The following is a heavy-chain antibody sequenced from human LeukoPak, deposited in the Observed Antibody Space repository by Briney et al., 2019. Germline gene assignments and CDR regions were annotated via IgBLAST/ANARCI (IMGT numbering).Heavy chain of an antibody. Sequence: SVKVSCKASGGTFSSYAIGWVRQAPGQGLEWMGGIIPIFGTANYAQKFQGRVTITADESTSTAYMELSSLRSEDTAVYYCARLPTTVTADFDYWGQGTLVTVSS. CDR1: GGTFSSYA. CDR3: ARLPTTVTADFDY. V-gene: IGHV1-69*01. D-gene: IGHD4-17*01. CDR2: IIPIFGTA. J-gene: IGHJ4*02.